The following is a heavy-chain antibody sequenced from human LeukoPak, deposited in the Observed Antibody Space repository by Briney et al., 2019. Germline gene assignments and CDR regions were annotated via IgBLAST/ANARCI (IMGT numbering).Heavy chain of an antibody. CDR1: AYTFTSYG. J-gene: IGHJ6*02. CDR3: AREYYYYGMDV. V-gene: IGHV1-18*01. Sequence: ASVKVSCKASAYTFTSYGISWVRQALGQGLEGMGWISAHNGNTNYAQKLQGRVTMTTDTSTSTAYMELRSLRSDDTAVYYCAREYYYYGMDVWGQGTTVTVSS. CDR2: ISAHNGNT.